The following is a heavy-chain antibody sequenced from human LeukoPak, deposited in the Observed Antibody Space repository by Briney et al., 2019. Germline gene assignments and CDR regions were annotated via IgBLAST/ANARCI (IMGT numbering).Heavy chain of an antibody. Sequence: GRSLRLSCAASGFTFSSYWMSWVRQAPGKGLEWVANIKQDGSEKYYVDSVKGRFTISRDNAKNSLYLQMNSLRAEDTAVYYCARDQYGDYVGDYFDYWGQGTLVTVSS. D-gene: IGHD4-17*01. J-gene: IGHJ4*02. V-gene: IGHV3-7*01. CDR3: ARDQYGDYVGDYFDY. CDR2: IKQDGSEK. CDR1: GFTFSSYW.